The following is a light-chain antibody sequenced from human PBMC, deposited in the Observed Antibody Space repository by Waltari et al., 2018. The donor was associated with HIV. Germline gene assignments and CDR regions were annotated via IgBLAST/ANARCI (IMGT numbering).Light chain of an antibody. J-gene: IGKJ3*01. Sequence: EIVMTQSPATLSVSPGERATLSCRASKSVSSNLAWYQQKPGQAPRLLVFGASTRATGIPARFSGSCSGTEFTLTISRLQSEDLAVYYCQQYNNWPQEITFGPGTKVDIK. CDR2: GAS. V-gene: IGKV3-15*01. CDR1: KSVSSN. CDR3: QQYNNWPQEIT.